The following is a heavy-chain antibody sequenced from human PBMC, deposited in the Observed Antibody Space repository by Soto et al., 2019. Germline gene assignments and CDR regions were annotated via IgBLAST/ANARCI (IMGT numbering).Heavy chain of an antibody. CDR3: ARDPPDFNSGLDY. V-gene: IGHV6-1*01. D-gene: IGHD1-26*01. J-gene: IGHJ4*02. CDR2: TYYRSKWNY. Sequence: SQTLSLPCAISGDSVSNKGATWNWVRLSPSRGLEWLGRTYYRSKWNYDYAISVKSRISINPDTSENQFSLQLNSVTPEDTAVYYCARDPPDFNSGLDYWGQGTVVTVSS. CDR1: GDSVSNKGAT.